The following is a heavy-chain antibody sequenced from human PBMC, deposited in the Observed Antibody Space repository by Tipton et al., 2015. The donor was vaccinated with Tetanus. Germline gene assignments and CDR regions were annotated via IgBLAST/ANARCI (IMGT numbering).Heavy chain of an antibody. CDR2: IFYSGST. Sequence: TLSLTCTVSGGSLNSDNYYWSWIRQYPGKGLEWIGYIFYSGSTDYNPSLKSRVTISMDTSKNQFSLKLSSVTAADTAVYYCARGWGSSWYYFDNWGQGTLVTVSS. D-gene: IGHD6-13*01. CDR1: GGSLNSDNYY. CDR3: ARGWGSSWYYFDN. J-gene: IGHJ4*02. V-gene: IGHV4-31*03.